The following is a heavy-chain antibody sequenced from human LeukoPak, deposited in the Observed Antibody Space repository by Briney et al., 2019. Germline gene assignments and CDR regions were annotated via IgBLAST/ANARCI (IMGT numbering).Heavy chain of an antibody. D-gene: IGHD3-22*01. Sequence: PSETLSLTCTVSGGSISSYCWSWIRQPPGKGLEWIGYIYYSGSTNYNPSLKSRVTISVDTSKNQFSLKLSSVTAADTAVYYCARVFRNYYDSSGSYYFDYWGQGTLVTVSS. CDR1: GGSISSYC. CDR2: IYYSGST. J-gene: IGHJ4*02. CDR3: ARVFRNYYDSSGSYYFDY. V-gene: IGHV4-59*01.